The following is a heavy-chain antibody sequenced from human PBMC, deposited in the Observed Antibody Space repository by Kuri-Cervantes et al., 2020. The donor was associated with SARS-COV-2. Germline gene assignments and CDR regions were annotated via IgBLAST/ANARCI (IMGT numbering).Heavy chain of an antibody. CDR1: GFTFSSYW. J-gene: IGHJ1*01. V-gene: IGHV3-74*01. Sequence: GGSLRLSCAASGFTFSSYWMHWVRQAPGKGLVWVSRINSDGSSASYADSVKGRFTISRDNAKNTLYLQMNSLRAEDTAVYYCARGGASHCGGDCGYFQHWGQGTLVTVSS. D-gene: IGHD2-21*01. CDR2: INSDGSSA. CDR3: ARGGASHCGGDCGYFQH.